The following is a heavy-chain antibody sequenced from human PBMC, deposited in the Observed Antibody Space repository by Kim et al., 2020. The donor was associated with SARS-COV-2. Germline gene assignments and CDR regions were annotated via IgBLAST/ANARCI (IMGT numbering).Heavy chain of an antibody. CDR1: GFTFSSYS. J-gene: IGHJ5*02. Sequence: GGSLRLSCAASGFTFSSYSMNWVRQAPGKGLEWVSYISSSSSTIYYADSVKGRFTISRDNAKNSLYLQMNSLRDGDTAVYYGARDDYVWGSYRYQGDTWLDPWGPGTLVTVPS. CDR2: ISSSSSTI. D-gene: IGHD3-16*02. CDR3: ARDDYVWGSYRYQGDTWLDP. V-gene: IGHV3-48*02.